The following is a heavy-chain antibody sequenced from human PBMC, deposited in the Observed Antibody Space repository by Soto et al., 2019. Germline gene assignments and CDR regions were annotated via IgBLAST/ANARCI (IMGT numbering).Heavy chain of an antibody. CDR2: LSSDGTKK. CDR3: ARDRDRSTPSDFYQ. Sequence: QVQLVESGGGVVQPGRSLRLSCAASGFTFSDYPMHWVRQAPGKGLEWVAVLSSDGTKKFYADSVKGRFTVFTDNSKNSLYLQMHSLSAEDTAVYYCARDRDRSTPSDFYQGGQGSLVTVSP. CDR1: GFTFSDYP. D-gene: IGHD6-13*01. V-gene: IGHV3-30*14. J-gene: IGHJ4*02.